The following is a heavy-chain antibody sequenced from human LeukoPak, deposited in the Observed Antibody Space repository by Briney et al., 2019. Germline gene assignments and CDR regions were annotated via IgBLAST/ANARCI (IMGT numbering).Heavy chain of an antibody. CDR2: IYTSGST. CDR3: ARGSHYDYVWGSYLRLPDY. V-gene: IGHV4-61*02. D-gene: IGHD3-16*02. J-gene: IGHJ4*02. CDR1: GGSISSGSYY. Sequence: PSQTLSLTCTVSGGSISSGSYYWSWIRQPAGKGLEWIGRIYTSGSTNYNPSLKSRVTISVDTSKNQFSLKLSSVTAADTAVYYCARGSHYDYVWGSYLRLPDYWGQGTLVTVSS.